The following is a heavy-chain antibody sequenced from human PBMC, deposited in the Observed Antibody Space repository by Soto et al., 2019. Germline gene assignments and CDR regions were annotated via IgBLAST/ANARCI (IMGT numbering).Heavy chain of an antibody. D-gene: IGHD2-15*01. CDR2: IIPIFGTA. V-gene: IGHV1-69*13. CDR3: ARGAYCSGGSCSPGWFDP. CDR1: GGTFSSYA. J-gene: IGHJ5*02. Sequence: GASVKVSCKASGGTFSSYAISWVRQAPGQGLEWMGGIIPIFGTANYAQKFQGRVTITADESTSTAYMELSSLRSEDTAVYYCARGAYCSGGSCSPGWFDPWGKGTLVTVSS.